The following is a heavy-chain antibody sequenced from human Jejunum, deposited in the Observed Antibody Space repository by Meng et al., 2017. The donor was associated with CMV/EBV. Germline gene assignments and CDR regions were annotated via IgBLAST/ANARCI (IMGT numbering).Heavy chain of an antibody. J-gene: IGHJ4*02. CDR1: GGSISSHDFY. CDR3: ARDMRTFDY. V-gene: IGHV4-39*07. Sequence: TFTFSGGSISSHDFYWGWIRQPPGKGLEWIASIYYSGTTYDNPSLKSRVTMSVETSKNQFSLKLRSVTAADTTVYYCARDMRTFDYWGKGTLVTVSS. CDR2: IYYSGTT.